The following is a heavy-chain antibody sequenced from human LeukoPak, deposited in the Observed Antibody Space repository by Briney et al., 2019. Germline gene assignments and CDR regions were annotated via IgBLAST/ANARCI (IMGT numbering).Heavy chain of an antibody. D-gene: IGHD3-3*01. CDR3: AAYGTIFGVVIDY. V-gene: IGHV4-34*01. Sequence: SETLSLTCAVYGGSFSGYYWSWIRQPPGKGLEWIGEINHSESTYYNPSLKSRVTISVDTSKNQFSLKLSSVTAADTAVYYCAAYGTIFGVVIDYRGQGTLVTVSS. CDR1: GGSFSGYY. J-gene: IGHJ4*02. CDR2: INHSEST.